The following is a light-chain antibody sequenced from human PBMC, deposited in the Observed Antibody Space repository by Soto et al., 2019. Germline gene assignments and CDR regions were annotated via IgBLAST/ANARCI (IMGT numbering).Light chain of an antibody. Sequence: EIVLTQSPGTLSLYPGERATLSCRASQSVSSSYLAWYQQKPGQAPRPLIYGASSRAIGIPDRFSGSGSGTDFTLTISRLEPEDFAVYYCQQYGSSPWTFGQGTKVEIK. CDR1: QSVSSSY. CDR3: QQYGSSPWT. V-gene: IGKV3-20*01. CDR2: GAS. J-gene: IGKJ1*01.